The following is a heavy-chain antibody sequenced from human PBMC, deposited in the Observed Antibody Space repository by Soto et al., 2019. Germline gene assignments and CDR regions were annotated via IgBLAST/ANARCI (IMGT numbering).Heavy chain of an antibody. D-gene: IGHD6-19*01. Sequence: GGSLRLSCAASGFTFSSYAMHWVRQAPGKGLEWVAVISYDGSNKYYADSVKGRFTISRDNSKNTLYLQMNSLRAEDTAVYYCARDQRPESSGWYGGDYYYYGMDVWGQGTTVTVSS. CDR3: ARDQRPESSGWYGGDYYYYGMDV. J-gene: IGHJ6*02. CDR2: ISYDGSNK. CDR1: GFTFSSYA. V-gene: IGHV3-30-3*01.